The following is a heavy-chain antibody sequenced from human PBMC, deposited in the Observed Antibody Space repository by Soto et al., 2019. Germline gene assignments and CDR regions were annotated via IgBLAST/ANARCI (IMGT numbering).Heavy chain of an antibody. CDR2: ISYSGST. CDR1: GGSISTYY. CDR3: AKVPRNGWFDP. V-gene: IGHV4-59*01. Sequence: QVQLQESGPGLVKPSETLSLTCTVSGGSISTYYWSWIRQPPGKGLEWIGDISYSGSTNYNPSLKSRATMSVDTSKNQFSLKLSSATAADTAVYYCAKVPRNGWFDPWGQGTQVTVSS. J-gene: IGHJ5*02. D-gene: IGHD2-8*01.